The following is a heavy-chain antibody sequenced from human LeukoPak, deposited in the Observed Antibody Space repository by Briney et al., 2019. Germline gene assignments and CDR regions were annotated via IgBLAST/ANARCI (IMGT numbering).Heavy chain of an antibody. J-gene: IGHJ4*02. CDR1: GFTFISYV. Sequence: GGSLRLSCETAGFTFISYVMHWVRRTTGKGLVWVSRISHDGIISYADSVKGRFTISRDNAKNTLILQMNSLRVEDTAVYYCARDWVYKIDYWGRGTLVTVSS. V-gene: IGHV3-74*01. CDR2: ISHDGII. D-gene: IGHD1-1*01. CDR3: ARDWVYKIDY.